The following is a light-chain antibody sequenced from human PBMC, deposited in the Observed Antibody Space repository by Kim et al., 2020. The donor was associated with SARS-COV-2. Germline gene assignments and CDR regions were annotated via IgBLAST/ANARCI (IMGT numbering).Light chain of an antibody. V-gene: IGKV1-27*01. CDR1: QGIDNY. CDR2: DAS. Sequence: SESVGDRVAITCRASQGIDNYLAWYQQKPGKVPKLLIYDASTLQPGVPSRFSGSASGTDFTLTISSLQPEDVATYYCQKYNSGPYTFGQGTKLEI. CDR3: QKYNSGPYT. J-gene: IGKJ2*01.